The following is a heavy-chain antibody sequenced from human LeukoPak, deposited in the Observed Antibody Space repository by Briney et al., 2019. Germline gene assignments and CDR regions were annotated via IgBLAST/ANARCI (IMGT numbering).Heavy chain of an antibody. CDR1: GYTFTSYG. D-gene: IGHD2-21*02. J-gene: IGHJ6*03. CDR2: ISAYNGNT. CDR3: AREGFTYCGGDCYSYYYYYMDV. V-gene: IGHV1-18*01. Sequence: ASVKVSCKASGYTFTSYGISWVRQAPGQGLEWMGWISAYNGNTNYAQKLQGRVTMTTDTSTSTAYMELRSLRSDDTAVYYCAREGFTYCGGDCYSYYYYYMDVWGKGTTVTVSS.